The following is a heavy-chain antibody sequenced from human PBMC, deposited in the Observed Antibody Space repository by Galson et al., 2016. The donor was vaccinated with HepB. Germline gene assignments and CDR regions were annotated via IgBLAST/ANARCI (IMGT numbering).Heavy chain of an antibody. CDR1: GGSISSCY. J-gene: IGHJ6*02. D-gene: IGHD6-6*01. V-gene: IGHV4-59*01. CDR3: ARGNEYSSPFYYYYAMDV. Sequence: SETLSLTCSIFGGSISSCYWTWMRQPPGKGLEWIGNIYFTGGTNYNPSLKSRVTISLDTSRNQFSLKLTSVTAADSALYYCARGNEYSSPFYYYYAMDVWGQGTTVTVSS. CDR2: IYFTGGT.